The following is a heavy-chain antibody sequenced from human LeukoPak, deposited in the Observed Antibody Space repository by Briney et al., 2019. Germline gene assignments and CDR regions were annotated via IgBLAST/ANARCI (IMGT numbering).Heavy chain of an antibody. J-gene: IGHJ4*02. Sequence: GGSLRLSCAASGFSFSTYGMHWVRQAPGKGLEWVAFIRYDGSQNHLTDSVKGRFTVSRDDSRSTLYLQMDSLTVEDTAVYYCVKAVVGRISNFDFWGQGTPVTVSS. CDR1: GFSFSTYG. D-gene: IGHD1-26*01. V-gene: IGHV3-30*02. CDR3: VKAVVGRISNFDF. CDR2: IRYDGSQN.